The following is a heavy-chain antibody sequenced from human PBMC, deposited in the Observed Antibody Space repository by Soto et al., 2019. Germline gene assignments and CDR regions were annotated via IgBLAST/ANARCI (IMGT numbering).Heavy chain of an antibody. D-gene: IGHD6-19*01. Sequence: ASVKVSCKASGYTLTSYGISWVRQAPGQGLEWMGWISAYNGNTNYAQKLQGRVTMTTDTSTSTAYMELRSLRSDDTAVYYCARPGIAVAGHYYYYGMDVWGQGTTVTVSS. V-gene: IGHV1-18*01. CDR2: ISAYNGNT. CDR1: GYTLTSYG. CDR3: ARPGIAVAGHYYYYGMDV. J-gene: IGHJ6*02.